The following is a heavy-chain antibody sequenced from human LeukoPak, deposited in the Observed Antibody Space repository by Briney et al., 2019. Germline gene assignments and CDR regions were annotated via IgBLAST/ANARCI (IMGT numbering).Heavy chain of an antibody. V-gene: IGHV2-5*02. CDR3: AHTPAARLARGWFDP. J-gene: IGHJ5*02. Sequence: ESGPTLVKPTQTLTLTCTFSVFSLSTSGVGVGWIRQPPGKALEWLALIYWDDDKRYSPSLKSRLTITKDTSKNQVVLTMTNMDPVDTATYYCAHTPAARLARGWFDPWGQGTLVTVSS. CDR2: IYWDDDK. CDR1: VFSLSTSGVG.